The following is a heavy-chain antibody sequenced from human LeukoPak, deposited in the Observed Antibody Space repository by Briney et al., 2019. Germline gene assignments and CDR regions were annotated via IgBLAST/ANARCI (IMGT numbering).Heavy chain of an antibody. J-gene: IGHJ4*02. D-gene: IGHD3-10*01. V-gene: IGHV3-21*01. Sequence: GSLRLSCAASGFTFSSYSMNWVRQAPGKGLEWVLSISSSSSYIYYADSVKGRFTISRDNAKNSLYLQMNSLRAEDTAVYYCARDFYGSGFFDYWGQGTLVTVSS. CDR2: ISSSSSYI. CDR3: ARDFYGSGFFDY. CDR1: GFTFSSYS.